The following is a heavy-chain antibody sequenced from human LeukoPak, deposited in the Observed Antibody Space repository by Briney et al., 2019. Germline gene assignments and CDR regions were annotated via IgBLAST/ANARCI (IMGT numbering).Heavy chain of an antibody. Sequence: ASVKVSCKASGGTFSSYAISWVRQAPGQGLEWMGRIIPILGIANYAQKFQGRVTITADKSTSTAYMELSSLRSEDAAVYYCARSLDYGDNNWFDPWGQGTLVTVSS. J-gene: IGHJ5*02. CDR1: GGTFSSYA. V-gene: IGHV1-69*04. CDR3: ARSLDYGDNNWFDP. D-gene: IGHD4-17*01. CDR2: IIPILGIA.